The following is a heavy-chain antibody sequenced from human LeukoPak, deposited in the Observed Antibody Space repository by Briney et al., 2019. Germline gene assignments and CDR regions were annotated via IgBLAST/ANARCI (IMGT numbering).Heavy chain of an antibody. CDR1: GGSFSGYY. CDR3: ARDGEMATIENYF. CDR2: INHSGST. Sequence: SETLSLTCAVYGGSFSGYYWSWIRQPPGKGLEWIGEINHSGSTNYNPSLKSRVTISVDTSKNQFSLKLSSVTAADTAVYFCARDGEMATIENYFWGQGTLVTVSS. J-gene: IGHJ4*02. D-gene: IGHD5-24*01. V-gene: IGHV4-34*01.